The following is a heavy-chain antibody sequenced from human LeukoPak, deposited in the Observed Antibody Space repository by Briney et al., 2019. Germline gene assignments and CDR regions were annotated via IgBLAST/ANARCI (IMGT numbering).Heavy chain of an antibody. CDR2: ISSSGTSI. Sequence: KPGGSLRLSCAASGFTFSDDYMSWIRQAPGKGLQWVSYISSSGTSIYYADSVKGRFTISRDNAKNSLYPQMNSLRAEDTAVYYCARVPRDGYNSDYWGQGTLVTVSS. CDR3: ARVPRDGYNSDY. V-gene: IGHV3-11*01. D-gene: IGHD5-24*01. CDR1: GFTFSDDY. J-gene: IGHJ4*02.